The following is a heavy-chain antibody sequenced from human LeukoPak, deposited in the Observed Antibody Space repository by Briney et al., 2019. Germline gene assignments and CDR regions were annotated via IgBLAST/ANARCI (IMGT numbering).Heavy chain of an antibody. J-gene: IGHJ5*02. CDR2: MNPNSGNT. Sequence: ASVKLSCNSSGYTFTSCDINWVRQATGQGLEWMGWMNPNSGNTGYAQKFQGRVTITRNTSISTAYMELSSLRSEDTAVYYCARAPGVATYNWFDPWGQGTLVTASS. D-gene: IGHD5-12*01. CDR3: ARAPGVATYNWFDP. V-gene: IGHV1-8*03. CDR1: GYTFTSCD.